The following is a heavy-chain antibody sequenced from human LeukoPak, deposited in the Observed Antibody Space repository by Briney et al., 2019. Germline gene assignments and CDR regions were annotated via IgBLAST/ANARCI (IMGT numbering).Heavy chain of an antibody. CDR2: INHSGST. J-gene: IGHJ6*02. CDR1: GGSFSGYY. V-gene: IGHV4-34*01. Sequence: SETLSLTCAVYGGSFSGYYRSWIRQPPGKGLEWIGEINHSGSTNYNPSLKSRVTISVDTSKNQFSLKLSSVTAADTAVYYCARVVTIVVVPAAMDVWGQGTTVTVSS. D-gene: IGHD2-2*01. CDR3: ARVVTIVVVPAAMDV.